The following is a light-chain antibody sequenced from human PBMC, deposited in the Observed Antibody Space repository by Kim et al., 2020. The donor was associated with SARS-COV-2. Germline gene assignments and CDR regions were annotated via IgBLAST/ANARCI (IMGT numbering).Light chain of an antibody. J-gene: IGLJ3*02. V-gene: IGLV3-10*01. CDR2: DDH. Sequence: PRQTARITCSGDALPKKYAYWYQKKSGQAPVLVVYDDHKRPSGIPETFSGSSSGTMATLTISGAQLEDEADYYCFSTDITGNLWVFGGGTQLTVL. CDR1: ALPKKY. CDR3: FSTDITGNLWV.